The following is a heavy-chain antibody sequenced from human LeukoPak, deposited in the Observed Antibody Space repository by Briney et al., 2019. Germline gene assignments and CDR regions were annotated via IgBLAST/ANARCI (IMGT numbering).Heavy chain of an antibody. V-gene: IGHV3-23*01. D-gene: IGHD3-22*01. CDR2: ITSRGEST. CDR1: GFTFSIYA. J-gene: IGHJ4*02. Sequence: GGSLRLSCAASGFTFSIYAMSWVRQAPGKGLQWVSSITSRGESTWYVDSVEGRFTITRDNSENTLYLQMHSLRAEDTAVYYCARDRPNYYGSDGHYYRRDGDYWGRGTLVSVSS. CDR3: ARDRPNYYGSDGHYYRRDGDY.